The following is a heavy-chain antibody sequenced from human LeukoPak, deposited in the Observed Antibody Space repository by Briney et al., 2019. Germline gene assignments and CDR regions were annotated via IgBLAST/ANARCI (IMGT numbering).Heavy chain of an antibody. J-gene: IGHJ4*02. CDR2: IYYSGST. D-gene: IGHD1-26*01. CDR3: ATGGSYGPLFDF. V-gene: IGHV4-59*01. Sequence: SETLSLTCTVSGGSISSNYWSWIRQPPGGGLVWIGYIYYSGSTNYNPSLKSRGTISVDTAKDQFSLRLSSVTAADTAMYYCATGGSYGPLFDFWGQGTLVTVSS. CDR1: GGSISSNY.